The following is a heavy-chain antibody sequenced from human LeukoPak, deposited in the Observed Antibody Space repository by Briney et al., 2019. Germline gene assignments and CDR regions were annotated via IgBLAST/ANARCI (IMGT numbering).Heavy chain of an antibody. CDR2: IIPIFGSS. V-gene: IGHV1-69*05. CDR3: ARDKSGNSGWYSYFDY. J-gene: IGHJ4*02. Sequence: ASVTVSCKASGGTFNNYAINWVRQAPGQGLELMGGIIPIFGSSNYAQKFQGRVTMTRDMSTTTDYMELSSLRSDDTAVYYCARDKSGNSGWYSYFDYWGQGTLVTVSS. D-gene: IGHD6-19*01. CDR1: GGTFNNYA.